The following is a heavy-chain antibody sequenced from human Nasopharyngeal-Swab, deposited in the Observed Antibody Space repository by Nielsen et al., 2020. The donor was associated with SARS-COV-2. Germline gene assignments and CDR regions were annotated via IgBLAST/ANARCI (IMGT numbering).Heavy chain of an antibody. D-gene: IGHD2-2*02. CDR3: ARDRSYCSSTSCYTSGENYYYMDV. CDR2: ISSSSSYI. V-gene: IGHV3-21*01. CDR1: GFTFSSYS. J-gene: IGHJ6*03. Sequence: GESLKISCAASGFTFSSYSMNWVRQAPGKGLEWVSSISSSSSYIYYADSVKGRFTISRDNAKNSLYLQMNSLRAEDTAVYHCARDRSYCSSTSCYTSGENYYYMDVWGKGTTVTVSS.